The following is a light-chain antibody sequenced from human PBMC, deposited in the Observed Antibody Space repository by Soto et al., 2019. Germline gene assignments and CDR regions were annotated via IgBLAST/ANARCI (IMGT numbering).Light chain of an antibody. V-gene: IGKV4-1*01. CDR2: WAS. CDR3: QQSYNTPPT. Sequence: DIVMTQSPDSLAVSLGERATINCKSSQSVLYSSNNKNYLAWYQQKPGQPPKLLIYWASTRESGVPDRISGSGSGTDFTLTISSLQAEDVAVYYCQQSYNTPPTFGGGTKVEIK. J-gene: IGKJ4*01. CDR1: QSVLYSSNNKNY.